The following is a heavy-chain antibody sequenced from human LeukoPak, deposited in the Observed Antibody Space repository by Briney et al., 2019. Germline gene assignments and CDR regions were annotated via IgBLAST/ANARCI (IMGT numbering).Heavy chain of an antibody. CDR1: GFTFSSYS. CDR2: ISSSSSTI. J-gene: IGHJ5*02. CDR3: ARDTRSSSWETNWFDP. V-gene: IGHV3-48*01. Sequence: GGSLRLSCAASGFTFSSYSMNWVRQAPGKGLEWVSYISSSSSTIYYADSEKGRFTISRDNAKNSLYLQMNSLRAEDTAVYYCARDTRSSSWETNWFDPWGQGTLVTVSS. D-gene: IGHD6-13*01.